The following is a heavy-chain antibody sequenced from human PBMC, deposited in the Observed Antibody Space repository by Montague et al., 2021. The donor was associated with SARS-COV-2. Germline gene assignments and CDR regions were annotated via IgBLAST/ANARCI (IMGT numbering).Heavy chain of an antibody. CDR3: ARLRGDYGGIYDTFDI. CDR1: GGSISSRSYY. D-gene: IGHD4-23*01. CDR2: IYYSGST. J-gene: IGHJ3*02. Sequence: SETLSLTCTVSGGSISSRSYYWGWIRQPPGKGLEWIGSIYYSGSTYYNPSLKSRVTISVDTSKNQFSLKLSSVTAADTAVYYYARLRGDYGGIYDTFDIWGQGTMDTVSS. V-gene: IGHV4-39*01.